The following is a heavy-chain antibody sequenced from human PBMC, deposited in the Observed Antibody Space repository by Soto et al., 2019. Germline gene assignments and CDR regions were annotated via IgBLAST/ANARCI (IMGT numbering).Heavy chain of an antibody. CDR2: IGTAGDT. Sequence: PGGSLRLSCAASGFTFSSYDMHWVRQATGKGLEWVSAIGTAGDTYYPGSVKGRFTISRENAKNSLYLQMNSLRAEDTAVYYCARSFLFYDILTGPDYWGRGTLVTVSS. CDR1: GFTFSSYD. J-gene: IGHJ4*02. V-gene: IGHV3-13*01. D-gene: IGHD3-9*01. CDR3: ARSFLFYDILTGPDY.